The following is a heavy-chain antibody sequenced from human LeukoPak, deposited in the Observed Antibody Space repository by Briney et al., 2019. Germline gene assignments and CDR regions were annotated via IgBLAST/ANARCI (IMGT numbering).Heavy chain of an antibody. CDR3: ARDYTGDYDSSGYLYYVDY. Sequence: PGGSLRLSCAASGFIFTNYGMHWVRQAPGKGLEWVAVISYDGSNKYYVDSVKGRFTISRDNSKNTLSLQMNSLRAEDTAVYHCARDYTGDYDSSGYLYYVDYWGLGALVTVSS. D-gene: IGHD3-22*01. CDR1: GFIFTNYG. V-gene: IGHV3-30*03. J-gene: IGHJ4*02. CDR2: ISYDGSNK.